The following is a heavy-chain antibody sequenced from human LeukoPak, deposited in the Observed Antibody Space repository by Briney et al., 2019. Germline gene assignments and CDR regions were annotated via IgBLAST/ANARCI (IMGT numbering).Heavy chain of an antibody. V-gene: IGHV3-30*02. CDR1: GFTFSNYG. CDR3: AKDMRYGTQNYVDY. CDR2: IRNDGTNK. J-gene: IGHJ4*02. D-gene: IGHD2-8*01. Sequence: GGSLRLSCAASGFTFSNYGMHWVRQAPGKGLEGVAFIRNDGTNKYYVDSVNGRFTIYRDNSKNTLYLQMNSLRTEDTALYYCAKDMRYGTQNYVDYWGQGTLVTVSS.